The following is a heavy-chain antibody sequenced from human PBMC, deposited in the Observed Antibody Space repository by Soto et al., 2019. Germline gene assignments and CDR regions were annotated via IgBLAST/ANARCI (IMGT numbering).Heavy chain of an antibody. CDR2: IRGSGDRT. CDR3: ARPGQDIVGDPQLTFDY. D-gene: IGHD2-15*01. CDR1: GFTFSTYA. Sequence: HPGGSLRLSCAASGFTFSTYAMTWVRQAPGKGLEWVSSIRGSGDRTYYADSVKGRFTISVDNSKNKLSLHMNSLRAADTAVYYCARPGQDIVGDPQLTFDYWGQGTQVTVSS. V-gene: IGHV3-23*01. J-gene: IGHJ4*02.